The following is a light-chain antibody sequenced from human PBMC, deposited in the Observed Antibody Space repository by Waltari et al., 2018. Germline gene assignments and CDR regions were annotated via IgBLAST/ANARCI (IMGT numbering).Light chain of an antibody. J-gene: IGLJ2*01. CDR2: KDT. V-gene: IGLV3-25*03. Sequence: SFDLTQPPSVSVSPGQTARITCSGDELLKQYAYWYQQKPGQAPVVVIYKDTERPSGIPGRFSGSSSGTTATLTISGVQAEDEADYQCQSADSSGIYPIFGGGTKLTVL. CDR3: QSADSSGIYPI. CDR1: ELLKQY.